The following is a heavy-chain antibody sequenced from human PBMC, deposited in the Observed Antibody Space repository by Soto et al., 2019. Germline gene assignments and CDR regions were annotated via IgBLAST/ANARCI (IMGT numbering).Heavy chain of an antibody. D-gene: IGHD2-2*01. CDR1: GYTFTGYY. J-gene: IGHJ3*02. CDR2: INPNSGGT. V-gene: IGHV1-2*04. CDR3: ARTVVPAANEDAFDI. Sequence: ASVEVSCKASGYTFTGYYMHWVRQAPGQGLEWMGWINPNSGGTNYAQKFQGWVTMTRDTSISTAYMELSRLRSDDTAVYYCARTVVPAANEDAFDIWGQGTMVTVSS.